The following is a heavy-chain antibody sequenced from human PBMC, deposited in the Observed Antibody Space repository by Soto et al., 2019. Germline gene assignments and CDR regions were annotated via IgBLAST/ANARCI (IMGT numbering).Heavy chain of an antibody. V-gene: IGHV3-23*01. CDR3: AKGFRYGEY. D-gene: IGHD1-20*01. CDR2: VSGGARST. CDR1: GVTFNTYD. Sequence: LRLSCAAYGVTFNTYDMSWVRQAPGKGLEWVSAVSGGARSTYYAESVKGRFTISRDNSKNTLFLQMNNLRTEDTAVYYCAKGFRYGEYWGQGTLVTVSS. J-gene: IGHJ4*02.